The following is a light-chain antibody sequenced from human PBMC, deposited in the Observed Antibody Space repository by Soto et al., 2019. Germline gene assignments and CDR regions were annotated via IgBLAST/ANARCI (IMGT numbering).Light chain of an antibody. J-gene: IGKJ5*01. V-gene: IGKV3-11*01. CDR1: QSFSDY. CDR3: QLRNNWPPSIT. CDR2: DAS. Sequence: SPGERATLSCRSSQSFSDYLAWYQQKPGQAPRPLIYDASTRASGIPARFRGSGSGTDFTLTISSLEPEDFAVYYCQLRNNWPPSITFGQGTRLENK.